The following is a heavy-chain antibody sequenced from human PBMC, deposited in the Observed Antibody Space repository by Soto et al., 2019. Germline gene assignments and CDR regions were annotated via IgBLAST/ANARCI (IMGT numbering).Heavy chain of an antibody. V-gene: IGHV4-4*02. CDR2: IYHGGNT. D-gene: IGHD1-1*01. CDR3: ASHLIMPGTRGFDY. J-gene: IGHJ4*02. Sequence: QVQLQESGPGLVKPSGTLSLTCAISSGSITSSNWWSWVRQPPEKGLEWIGEIYHGGNTNYNPSLKSRLTISVDRSQNQFSLRLNSVTAADTAVYFCASHLIMPGTRGFDYWGQGSLVTVSS. CDR1: SGSITSSNW.